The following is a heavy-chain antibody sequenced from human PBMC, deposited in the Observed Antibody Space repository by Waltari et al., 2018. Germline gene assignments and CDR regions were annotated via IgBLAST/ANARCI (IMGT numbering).Heavy chain of an antibody. Sequence: QLQMQESGPGLVRPSEPLSLTCAVSGGSLTTITYFWGWIRQPPGKGLEWIASFSYNGNTYYNPSLKSRVTISGDTSKNQFSLVLTSVTAADTAVYYCARGLGAIYWGHGTLVTVSS. CDR2: FSYNGNT. CDR3: ARGLGAIY. D-gene: IGHD2-21*01. CDR1: GGSLTTITYF. J-gene: IGHJ4*01. V-gene: IGHV4-39*07.